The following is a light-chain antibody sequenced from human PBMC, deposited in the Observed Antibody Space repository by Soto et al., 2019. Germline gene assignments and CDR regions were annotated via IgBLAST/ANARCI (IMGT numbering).Light chain of an antibody. V-gene: IGLV2-14*01. Sequence: QSALNQPASVSGSPGQSITITCTGTTTDFGDCPYVFWYQQHPGTAPKLIIYEVTNRPSGISDRFSGYKSGITSSLTISGLEAEDESDYYCSAFAASGTTVIVGGGTKLAVL. CDR2: EVT. CDR1: TTDFGDCPY. J-gene: IGLJ2*01. CDR3: SAFAASGTTVI.